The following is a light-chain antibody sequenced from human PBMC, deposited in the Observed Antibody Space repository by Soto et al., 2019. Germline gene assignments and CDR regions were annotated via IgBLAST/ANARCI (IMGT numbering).Light chain of an antibody. Sequence: LTQPASVSGSPGQSITISCTGTSSDVGGYNYVSWYQQHPGKAPKLMIYEVSNRPSGVSNRFSGSKSGNTASLTISGLQAEDEADYYCSSYTSIVTLYVFGSGTKVTVL. J-gene: IGLJ1*01. CDR2: EVS. V-gene: IGLV2-14*01. CDR1: SSDVGGYNY. CDR3: SSYTSIVTLYV.